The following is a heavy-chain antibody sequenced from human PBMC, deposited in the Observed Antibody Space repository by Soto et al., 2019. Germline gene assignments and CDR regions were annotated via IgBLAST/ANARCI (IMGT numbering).Heavy chain of an antibody. CDR3: AREPRYCRGGSCSITGDAYDL. J-gene: IGHJ3*01. D-gene: IGHD2-15*01. CDR1: GFIVSDTY. Sequence: EVQLVESGGGLVQPGGSLRLSCTASGFIVSDTYVNWVRQAPGKGLEWVSVVSNRGDTHYADSVRGGFSLSRDISDNTLHLQMNNLRVEDTAVYYCAREPRYCRGGSCSITGDAYDLWGQGTMVTVSS. CDR2: VSNRGDT. V-gene: IGHV3-66*01.